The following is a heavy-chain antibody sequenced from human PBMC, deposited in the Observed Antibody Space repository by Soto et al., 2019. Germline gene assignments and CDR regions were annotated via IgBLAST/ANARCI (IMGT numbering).Heavy chain of an antibody. CDR2: INPNSGGT. CDR1: GYTFTGYY. Sequence: ASVKVSCKASGYTFTGYYMHWVRQAPGQGLEWMGWINPNSGGTNYAQKFQGWVTMTRDTSISTAYMELSRLRSDDTAVYYCARDLVGDYYYYYGMDVWGQGTTVTVSS. D-gene: IGHD1-26*01. V-gene: IGHV1-2*04. J-gene: IGHJ6*02. CDR3: ARDLVGDYYYYYGMDV.